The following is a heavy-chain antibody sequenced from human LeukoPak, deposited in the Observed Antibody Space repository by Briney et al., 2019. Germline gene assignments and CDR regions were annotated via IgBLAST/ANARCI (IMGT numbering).Heavy chain of an antibody. Sequence: GGSLRLSCAASGFTFSSYAMSWVRQAPGKGLEWVASISGSSSYYYYADSVKGRFTIPRDNAKNSLYLLMNSLRAEDTAVYYCASQPVATPFDYWGQGTLVTVSS. CDR2: ISGSSSYY. D-gene: IGHD5-12*01. CDR3: ASQPVATPFDY. V-gene: IGHV3-21*01. J-gene: IGHJ4*02. CDR1: GFTFSSYA.